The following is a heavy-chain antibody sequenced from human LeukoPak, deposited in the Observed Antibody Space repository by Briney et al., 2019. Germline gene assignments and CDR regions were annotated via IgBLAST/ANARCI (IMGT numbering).Heavy chain of an antibody. V-gene: IGHV3-48*03. CDR3: ARAGYSILSPFDY. CDR2: ISSSSITI. CDR1: GFTFKNYE. J-gene: IGHJ4*02. D-gene: IGHD5/OR15-5a*01. Sequence: PGGSLRLSCAASGFTFKNYEMQWVRQAPGKGLEWLSYISSSSITIYYVDSMEGRFTISRDNAKSSLYLQMNSLRAEDTAVYYCARAGYSILSPFDYWGQGTLVTVSS.